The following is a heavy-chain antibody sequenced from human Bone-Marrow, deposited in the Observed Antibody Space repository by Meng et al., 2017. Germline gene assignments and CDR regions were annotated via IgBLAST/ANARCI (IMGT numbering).Heavy chain of an antibody. Sequence: QAQLQESGPGLVKPSGTLSLTCAVSGGSCSTTNWWTWVRQPPGKGLEWIGEISHSGSINYNPSLKSRVTISLDKSKTQLSLKLNSVTAADTAVYYCARGSFTSGWGFWGQGTLVTVSS. CDR2: ISHSGSI. CDR1: GGSCSTTNW. D-gene: IGHD6-19*01. J-gene: IGHJ4*02. CDR3: ARGSFTSGWGF. V-gene: IGHV4-4*02.